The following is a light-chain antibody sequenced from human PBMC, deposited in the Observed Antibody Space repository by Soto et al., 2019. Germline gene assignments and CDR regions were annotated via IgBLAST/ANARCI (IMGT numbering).Light chain of an antibody. V-gene: IGLV1-40*01. J-gene: IGLJ2*01. CDR3: QSYDSSLSAVV. Sequence: QSVLTRPPSVSGAPGQRVTISCTGSSSNIGANYDVQWYQQLPGTAPRLLIYGNNNRPSGVPDRISGSKSGTSASLAITGLQAEDEGHYYCQSYDSSLSAVVFGGGTQLTVL. CDR1: SSNIGANYD. CDR2: GNN.